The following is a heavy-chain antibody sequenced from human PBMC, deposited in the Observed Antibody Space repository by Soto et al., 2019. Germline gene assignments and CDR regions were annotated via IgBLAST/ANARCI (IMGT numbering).Heavy chain of an antibody. V-gene: IGHV3-23*01. J-gene: IGHJ4*02. Sequence: PGGSLRLSCEASGFTFSSYTMNWVRRAPGKGLEWVATIGGSGDGTYYGDSVKGRFTISRDNSKNTLYLQMSSLRAEDTAVYYCVKDRWDIVATITGYLDYWGQGTLVTVSS. CDR2: IGGSGDGT. D-gene: IGHD5-12*01. CDR3: VKDRWDIVATITGYLDY. CDR1: GFTFSSYT.